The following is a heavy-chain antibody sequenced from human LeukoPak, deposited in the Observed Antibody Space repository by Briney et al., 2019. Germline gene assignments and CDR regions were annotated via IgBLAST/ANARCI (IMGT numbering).Heavy chain of an antibody. Sequence: PGGSLRLSCAASGFTFTTYWMGWVRQAPGKGLEWVANIKQDGSEQYYVDSVKGRFTISRDNAKNSLYLQMNSLRAEDTALYYCARGDGSGWYGYYFDYWGQGTLVTVSS. V-gene: IGHV3-7*03. J-gene: IGHJ4*02. CDR2: IKQDGSEQ. D-gene: IGHD6-19*01. CDR1: GFTFTTYW. CDR3: ARGDGSGWYGYYFDY.